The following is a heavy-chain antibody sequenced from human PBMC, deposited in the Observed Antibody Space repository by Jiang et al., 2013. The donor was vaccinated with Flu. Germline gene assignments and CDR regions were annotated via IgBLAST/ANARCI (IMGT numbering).Heavy chain of an antibody. J-gene: IGHJ4*02. D-gene: IGHD3-3*01. Sequence: CKASGYTFTGYYMHWVRQAPGQGLXWMGWINLQWCTNYAQKFQGWVTMTRDTSISTAYMELSRLRSDDTAVYYCARATSRRFLEYGKYYFDYWGQGTLVTVSS. CDR2: INLQWCT. CDR3: ARATSRRFLEYGKYYFDY. CDR1: GYTFTGYY. V-gene: IGHV1-2*04.